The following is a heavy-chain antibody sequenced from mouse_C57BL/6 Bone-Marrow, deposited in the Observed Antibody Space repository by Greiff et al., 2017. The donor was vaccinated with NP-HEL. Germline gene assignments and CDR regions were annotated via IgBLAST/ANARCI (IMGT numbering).Heavy chain of an antibody. D-gene: IGHD1-2*01. CDR1: GFTFSDYY. Sequence: EVQRVESGGGLVQPGGSLKLSCAASGFTFSDYYMYWVRQTPEKRLEWVAYISNGGGSTYYPDTVKGRFTISRDNAKNTLYLQMSRLKSEGTAMYYCARHSLLRNYFDYWGQGTTLTVSS. CDR2: ISNGGGST. J-gene: IGHJ2*01. CDR3: ARHSLLRNYFDY. V-gene: IGHV5-12*01.